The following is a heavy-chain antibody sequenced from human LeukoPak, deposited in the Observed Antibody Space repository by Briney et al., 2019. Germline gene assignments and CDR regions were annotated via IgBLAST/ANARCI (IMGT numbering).Heavy chain of an antibody. V-gene: IGHV3-23*01. CDR2: ISGSGGST. CDR1: GFTFSSYA. CDR3: ANLDSSGWYDDY. D-gene: IGHD6-19*01. Sequence: GGSLRLSCAASGFTFSSYAMSWVRQAPGKGLGWVSAISGSGGSTYYADSVKGRFTISRDNSKNTLYLQMNSLRAEDTAVHYCANLDSSGWYDDYWGQGTLVTVSS. J-gene: IGHJ4*02.